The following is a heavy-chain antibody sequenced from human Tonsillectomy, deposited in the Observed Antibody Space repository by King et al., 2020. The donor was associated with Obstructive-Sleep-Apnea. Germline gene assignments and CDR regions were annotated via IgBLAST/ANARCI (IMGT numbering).Heavy chain of an antibody. J-gene: IGHJ4*02. Sequence: PLQESGPGLVKPSETLSLTCTVSGGSVSSGSYYWSWIRQPPGKGLEWIGYIYYSGSTNYNASLKSRVTISVDTSKNQFSLRLSSVTAADTAVYYCAREDGWYFDYWGQGTLVTVSS. D-gene: IGHD5-24*01. V-gene: IGHV4-61*01. CDR3: AREDGWYFDY. CDR1: GGSVSSGSYY. CDR2: IYYSGST.